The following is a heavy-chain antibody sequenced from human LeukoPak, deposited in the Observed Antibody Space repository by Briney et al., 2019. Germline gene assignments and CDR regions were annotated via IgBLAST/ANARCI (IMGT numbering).Heavy chain of an antibody. Sequence: GSLRLSCAASGFTFSSYWMNWARQAPGKGLEWVTSINHNGNVNYYVDSVKGRFTISRDNAKNSLYLQMSNLRAEDTAVYFCARGGGLDVWGQGATVTVSS. D-gene: IGHD3-16*01. J-gene: IGHJ6*02. CDR2: INHNGNVN. CDR3: ARGGGLDV. CDR1: GFTFSSYW. V-gene: IGHV3-7*03.